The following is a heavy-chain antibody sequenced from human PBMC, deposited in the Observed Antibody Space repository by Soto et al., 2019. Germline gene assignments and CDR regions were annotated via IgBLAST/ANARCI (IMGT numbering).Heavy chain of an antibody. Sequence: GESLKISCKGSGYSFTSNWISWVRQMPGKGLEWMGRIDPSDSYTNYSPSFQGHVTISVDKSISTAYLQWSSLKASDTAMYYCARLLSGWYYYFDYWGQGTLVIVSS. V-gene: IGHV5-10-1*01. CDR1: GYSFTSNW. J-gene: IGHJ4*02. CDR2: IDPSDSYT. D-gene: IGHD6-19*01. CDR3: ARLLSGWYYYFDY.